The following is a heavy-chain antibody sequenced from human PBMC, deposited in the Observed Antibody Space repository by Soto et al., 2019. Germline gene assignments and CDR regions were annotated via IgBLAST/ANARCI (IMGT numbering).Heavy chain of an antibody. CDR2: INSDGSST. D-gene: IGHD2-15*01. Sequence: GGSLRLSCAASGFTFSSNGMHWVRQAPGQGLIWVSRINSDGSSTDYADFVKGRFTISRDNAKNTLYLQMNSLRAEDTAVYYCAREDCSGGSCYFDPWGQGTLVTVSS. J-gene: IGHJ5*02. V-gene: IGHV3-74*01. CDR3: AREDCSGGSCYFDP. CDR1: GFTFSSNG.